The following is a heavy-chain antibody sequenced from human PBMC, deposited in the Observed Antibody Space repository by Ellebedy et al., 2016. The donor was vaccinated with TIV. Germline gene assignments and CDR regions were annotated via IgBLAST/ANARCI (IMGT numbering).Heavy chain of an antibody. CDR3: ARDCGGSCPLDY. D-gene: IGHD2-15*01. Sequence: SETLSLXXAIYGGSFSGYYWGWIRQPPGKGLEWIGSIYHSGSTYYNPSLKSRVTISVDTSKNQFSLKLNSVTAADTAVYYCARDCGGSCPLDYWGQGTLVTVSS. CDR2: IYHSGST. J-gene: IGHJ4*02. CDR1: GGSFSGYY. V-gene: IGHV4-38-2*02.